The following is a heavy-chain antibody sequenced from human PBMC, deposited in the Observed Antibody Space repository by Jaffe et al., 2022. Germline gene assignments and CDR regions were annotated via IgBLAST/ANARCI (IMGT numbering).Heavy chain of an antibody. V-gene: IGHV1-2*02. CDR1: GYTFTGYY. Sequence: QVQLVQSGAEVKKPGASVKVSCKASGYTFTGYYMHWVRQAPGQGLEWMGWINPNSGGTNYAQKFQGRVTMTRDTSISTAYMELSRLRSDDTAVYYCARDRVYYYGSGSYYRRHDGFDPWGQGTLVTVSS. D-gene: IGHD3-10*01. CDR2: INPNSGGT. J-gene: IGHJ5*02. CDR3: ARDRVYYYGSGSYYRRHDGFDP.